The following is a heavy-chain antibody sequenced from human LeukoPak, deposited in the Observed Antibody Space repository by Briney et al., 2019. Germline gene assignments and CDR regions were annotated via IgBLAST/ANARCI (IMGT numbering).Heavy chain of an antibody. V-gene: IGHV4-34*01. CDR2: IYYSGST. Sequence: PSETLSLTCAVYGGSFSGYYWSWIRQPPGKGLEWIGNIYYSGSTNYNPSLKSRVTISVDTSKNQLSLQLTSMTAADTAVYYCARGALSSIAVRQSFDYWGQGTLVTVSS. J-gene: IGHJ4*02. D-gene: IGHD6-6*01. CDR3: ARGALSSIAVRQSFDY. CDR1: GGSFSGYY.